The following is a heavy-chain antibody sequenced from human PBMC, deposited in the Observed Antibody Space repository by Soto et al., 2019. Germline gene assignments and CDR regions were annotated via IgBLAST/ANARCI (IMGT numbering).Heavy chain of an antibody. D-gene: IGHD2-8*02. Sequence: QVQLVQSGAEVKNPGASMRVSCRASGFSFSNFXXXWXRQAPGQGLEWVGRINLETXATVFAQRFQGRAAMTRNTSIXLVNMEXSGLKVEDTAIYYCARGRGGGAGGMLDYWGQGTPVTVSS. V-gene: IGHV1-8*01. J-gene: IGHJ4*02. CDR3: ARGRGGGAGGMLDY. CDR2: INLETXAT. CDR1: GFSFSNFX.